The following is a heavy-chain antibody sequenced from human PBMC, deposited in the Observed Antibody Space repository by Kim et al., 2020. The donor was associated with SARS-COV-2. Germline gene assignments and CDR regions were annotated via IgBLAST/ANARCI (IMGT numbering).Heavy chain of an antibody. V-gene: IGHV3-30*18. CDR2: ISYDGSNK. Sequence: GGSLRLSCAASGFTFSSYGMHWVRQAPGKGLEWVAVISYDGSNKYYADSVKGRFTISRDNSKNTLYLQMNSLRAEDTAVYYCAKDPYCSGGSCYADLDAFDIWGQGTMVTVSS. CDR1: GFTFSSYG. D-gene: IGHD2-15*01. J-gene: IGHJ3*02. CDR3: AKDPYCSGGSCYADLDAFDI.